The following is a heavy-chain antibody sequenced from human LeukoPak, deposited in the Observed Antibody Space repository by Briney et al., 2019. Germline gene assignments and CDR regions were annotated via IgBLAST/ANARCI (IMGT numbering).Heavy chain of an antibody. V-gene: IGHV3-21*01. CDR2: ISSSSSYI. CDR1: GFTFSSYS. CDR3: ARVFSGSYDAFDI. D-gene: IGHD1-26*01. Sequence: PGGSLRLSCAASGFTFSSYSMNWVRQAPGKGLEWVSSISSSSSYIYYADSVKGRFTISRDNAKNSLYLQMNSLRAEDTAVYYCARVFSGSYDAFDIWGQGTMVTVSS. J-gene: IGHJ3*02.